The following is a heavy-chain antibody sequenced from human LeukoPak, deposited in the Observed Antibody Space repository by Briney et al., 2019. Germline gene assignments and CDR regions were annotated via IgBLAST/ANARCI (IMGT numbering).Heavy chain of an antibody. D-gene: IGHD3-22*01. Sequence: SETLPLTCTVSGASISSTNYYWGWIRQPPGKGLEWVGTIYYSGSTYYNPSLKSRVTMSVDTSKNQFSLKLSSVTAADTAVYYCARDRYYYDSSGYLFDYWGQGTLVTVSS. CDR2: IYYSGST. CDR3: ARDRYYYDSSGYLFDY. V-gene: IGHV4-39*07. J-gene: IGHJ4*02. CDR1: GASISSTNYY.